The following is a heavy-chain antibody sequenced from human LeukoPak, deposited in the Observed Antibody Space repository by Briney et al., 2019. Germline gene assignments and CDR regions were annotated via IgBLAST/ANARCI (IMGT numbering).Heavy chain of an antibody. V-gene: IGHV4-39*07. CDR3: ARGIGYYDSSGLTYGMDV. CDR1: GGSISSSSYY. J-gene: IGHJ6*02. D-gene: IGHD3-22*01. CDR2: IYYGGST. Sequence: SETLSLTCTVSGGSISSSSYYWGWIRQPPGKGLEWIGSIYYGGSTYYNSSLKSRVTISVDRSKNQFSLKLSSVTAADTAVYYCARGIGYYDSSGLTYGMDVWGQGTTVTVSS.